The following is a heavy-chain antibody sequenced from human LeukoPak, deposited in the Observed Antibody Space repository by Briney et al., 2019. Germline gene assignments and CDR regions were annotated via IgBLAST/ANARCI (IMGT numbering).Heavy chain of an antibody. CDR2: VNSAGSRT. Sequence: GGSLRLSCAASGFTFSNYRMYWVRQAPGKGLVWVSRVNSAGSRTIYADSVKGRFTISRDNARNTLYLQMDSLRVEDTAMYYRGSGIAPEESVAIECWGQGTVVTVSS. V-gene: IGHV3-74*01. CDR1: GFTFSNYR. J-gene: IGHJ4*02. D-gene: IGHD6-13*01. CDR3: GSGIAPEESVAIEC.